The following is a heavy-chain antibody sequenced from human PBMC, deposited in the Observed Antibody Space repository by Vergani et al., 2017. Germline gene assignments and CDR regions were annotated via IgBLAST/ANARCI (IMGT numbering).Heavy chain of an antibody. CDR3: AKVGRSEVAGTFGAFDI. CDR1: GFTFIMHA. V-gene: IGHV3-23*01. D-gene: IGHD6-19*01. CDR2: LSASDRRT. J-gene: IGHJ3*02. Sequence: EVQLLESGGDLVQPGGSLRLSCAASGFTFIMHAMSWVRQAPGKGLEWVSTLSASDRRTHYADSVKGRFTISRDNCKNTLFLHMNSVRPEDTAVYYCAKVGRSEVAGTFGAFDIWGQGTMVTVSS.